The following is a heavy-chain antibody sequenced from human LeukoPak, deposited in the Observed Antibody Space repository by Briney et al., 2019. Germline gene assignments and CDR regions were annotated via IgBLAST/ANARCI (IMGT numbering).Heavy chain of an antibody. V-gene: IGHV4-59*01. CDR3: ARSTGGYSYGRYFDY. CDR2: IYYSGST. J-gene: IGHJ4*02. CDR1: GGSISSYY. D-gene: IGHD5-18*01. Sequence: SETLSLTCTVSGGSISSYYWSWIRQPPGKGLEWIGYIYYSGSTNYNPSLKSRVTISVDTSKNQFSLKLSSVTAADTAVYYCARSTGGYSYGRYFDYWGQGTLVTVST.